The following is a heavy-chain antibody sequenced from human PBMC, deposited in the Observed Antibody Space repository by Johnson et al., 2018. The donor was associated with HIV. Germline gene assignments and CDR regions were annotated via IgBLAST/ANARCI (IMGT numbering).Heavy chain of an antibody. CDR2: INWNGGST. D-gene: IGHD7-27*01. V-gene: IGHV3-20*04. J-gene: IGHJ3*02. Sequence: VQLVESGGGVVRPGGSLRLSCAASGFTFNDYGMSWVRQSPGKGLEWVSGINWNGGSTHYAYSVKGRFTISRDNAKNSLYLQMNSLRAEDTALYYCAKDRYWGPYDAFDIWGQGTMVTVSS. CDR1: GFTFNDYG. CDR3: AKDRYWGPYDAFDI.